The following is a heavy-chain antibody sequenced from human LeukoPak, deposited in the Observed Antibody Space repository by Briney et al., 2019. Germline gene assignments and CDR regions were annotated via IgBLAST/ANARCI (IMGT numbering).Heavy chain of an antibody. V-gene: IGHV6-1*01. CDR3: ARGSPILIAADRRPSYMDV. CDR2: TYYRSKWYN. Sequence: SQTLSLTCAISGDSVSSNSAAWNWIRQSPSRGLEWLGRTYYRSKWYNDYAVSVKSRITINPDTSKNQFSLQLNSVTPEDTAVYYCARGSPILIAADRRPSYMDVWGKGTTVTISS. CDR1: GDSVSSNSAA. J-gene: IGHJ6*03. D-gene: IGHD6-6*01.